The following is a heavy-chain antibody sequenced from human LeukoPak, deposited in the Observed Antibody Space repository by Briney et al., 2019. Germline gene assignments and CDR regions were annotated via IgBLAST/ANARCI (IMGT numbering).Heavy chain of an antibody. CDR1: GFTFSCYA. CDR3: AKSGVVAPAGGFDH. CDR2: ISGSGGST. J-gene: IGHJ5*02. Sequence: GGSLRLSCAASGFTFSCYAISWVRQAPGEGLEWVSAISGSGGSTYYADSVKGRFTISRDNSKNTLYLQMNSMRAEDTAVYYCAKSGVVAPAGGFDHWGQGTLVTVSS. V-gene: IGHV3-23*01. D-gene: IGHD2-2*01.